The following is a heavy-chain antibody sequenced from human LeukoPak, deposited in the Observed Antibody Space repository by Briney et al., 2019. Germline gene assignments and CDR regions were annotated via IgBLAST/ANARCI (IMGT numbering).Heavy chain of an antibody. V-gene: IGHV3-33*01. Sequence: GGSLRLSCAASGFSFSNSGMHWVRQAPGKGLEWVAVIWYDGSNNYHADSVKGRFTISRDNSKNTLYLQMNSLRAEDTAVYYCARGSMEGDYWGQGTLVTVSS. CDR3: ARGSMEGDY. CDR1: GFSFSNSG. J-gene: IGHJ4*02. CDR2: IWYDGSNN. D-gene: IGHD2-2*01.